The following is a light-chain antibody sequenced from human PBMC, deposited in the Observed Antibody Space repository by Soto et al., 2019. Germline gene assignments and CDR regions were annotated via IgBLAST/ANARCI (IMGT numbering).Light chain of an antibody. CDR1: SSDVGGYNY. CDR3: SSYTSSSTVI. V-gene: IGLV2-14*01. Sequence: QSALTQPASVSGSPGQSITLSCTGTSSDVGGYNYVSWYQQHPGKVPKLLIHEVSNRPSGVSNRFSGSKSGNTASLTISGLQAEDEADYYCSSYTSSSTVIFGSGTKLTVL. J-gene: IGLJ1*01. CDR2: EVS.